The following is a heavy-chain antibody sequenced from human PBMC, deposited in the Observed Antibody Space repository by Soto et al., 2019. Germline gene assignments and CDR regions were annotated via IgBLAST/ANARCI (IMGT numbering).Heavy chain of an antibody. J-gene: IGHJ5*02. D-gene: IGHD6-19*01. Sequence: SVKISCKASGGTFSSYAISWVRQAPGQGLEWMGGIIPIFGTANYAQKFQGRVTITADKSTSTAYMELSSLRSEDTAVYYCARVGESSATWFDPWGQGTLVTSPQ. CDR3: ARVGESSATWFDP. CDR2: IIPIFGTA. CDR1: GGTFSSYA. V-gene: IGHV1-69*06.